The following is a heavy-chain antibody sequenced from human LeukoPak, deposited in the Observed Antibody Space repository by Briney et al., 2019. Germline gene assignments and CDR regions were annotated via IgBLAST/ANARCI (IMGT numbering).Heavy chain of an antibody. CDR2: IRSKAYGGTT. CDR1: GFTFGDYA. CDR3: TRTLGYCSSTSCYAGGFDY. J-gene: IGHJ4*02. V-gene: IGHV3-49*04. Sequence: GGSLRLSCTASGFTFGDYAMSWVRQAPGKGLEWVGFIRSKAYGGTTEYAASVKGRFTISRDDSKSIAYLQMNSLKTEDTAVYYCTRTLGYCSSTSCYAGGFDYWGQGTLVTVSS. D-gene: IGHD2-2*01.